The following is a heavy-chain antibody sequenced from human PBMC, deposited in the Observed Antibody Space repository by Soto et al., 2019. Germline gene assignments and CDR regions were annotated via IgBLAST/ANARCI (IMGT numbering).Heavy chain of an antibody. CDR2: IIPIFGTA. CDR1: GGTFSSYA. D-gene: IGHD6-19*01. J-gene: IGHJ4*02. CDR3: ARSRGWYRRAVYYFDY. V-gene: IGHV1-69*13. Sequence: GASVKVSCKASGGTFSSYAISWVRQAPGQGLEWMGGIIPIFGTANYAQKFQGRVTITADESTSTAYMELSSLRSEDTAVYYCARSRGWYRRAVYYFDYWGQRTLVTVSS.